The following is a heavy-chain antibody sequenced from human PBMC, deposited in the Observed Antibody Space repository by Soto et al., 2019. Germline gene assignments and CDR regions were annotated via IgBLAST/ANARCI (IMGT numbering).Heavy chain of an antibody. V-gene: IGHV4-61*03. D-gene: IGHD2-15*01. Sequence: SETLSLTCTVSGGSVSSGSYYWSWSRQPPGKEREWIGYIYYRGSTNYNPSLKSRLTIPVFTSKTHFSLNLSSVPAADPAVYYCARATGVVVAATSYYYYGMDLWGQGTTVTVSS. CDR1: GGSVSSGSYY. J-gene: IGHJ6*02. CDR3: ARATGVVVAATSYYYYGMDL. CDR2: IYYRGST.